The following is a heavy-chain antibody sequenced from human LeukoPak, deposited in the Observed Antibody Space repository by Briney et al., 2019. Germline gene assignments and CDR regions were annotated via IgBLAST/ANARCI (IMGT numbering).Heavy chain of an antibody. J-gene: IGHJ3*02. V-gene: IGHV4-59*11. Sequence: SETLSLTCTVSGVSMRSHYWSWIWQTPGTGLEWDGYIDYSGSTSYNPSLQSRVSISVDTSKNQFSLKLTSVTATDTAVYYCARLINNDNSGDADTFDMWGQGTVVTVFS. CDR3: ARLINNDNSGDADTFDM. CDR1: GVSMRSHY. CDR2: IDYSGST. D-gene: IGHD3-22*01.